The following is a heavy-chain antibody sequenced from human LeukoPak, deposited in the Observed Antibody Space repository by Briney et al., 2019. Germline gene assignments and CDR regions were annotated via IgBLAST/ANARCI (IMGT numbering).Heavy chain of an antibody. J-gene: IGHJ6*02. CDR1: GYTFTGYD. D-gene: IGHD5-24*01. V-gene: IGHV1-2*02. Sequence: ASVKVSCEASGYTFTGYDMHWVRQAPGQGLEWMGVINPNSGGTNYAQKLQGRVTMTRDTSISTAYMELSRLRSDDTAVDYCARAIEIGAYYYGMDVWGQGTTVTVSS. CDR3: ARAIEIGAYYYGMDV. CDR2: INPNSGGT.